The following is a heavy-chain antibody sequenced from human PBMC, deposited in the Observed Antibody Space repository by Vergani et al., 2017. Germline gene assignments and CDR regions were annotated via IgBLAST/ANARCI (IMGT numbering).Heavy chain of an antibody. V-gene: IGHV3-48*03. CDR3: AREYSSSSGRAFDV. CDR2: ISSTGSSM. CDR1: GLIFSRFD. Sequence: EVQLVESGGGLVQPGGSLRLSCADSGLIFSRFDMNWVRQAPGKGLGWISYISSTGSSMSYADYVKGRFTISRDNAKDSLFLQMSSLRADDTAVYYCAREYSSSSGRAFDVWGQGTKVIVSS. J-gene: IGHJ3*01. D-gene: IGHD6-6*01.